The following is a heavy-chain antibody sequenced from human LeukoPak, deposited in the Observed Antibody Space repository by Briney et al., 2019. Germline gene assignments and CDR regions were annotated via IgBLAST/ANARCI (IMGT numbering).Heavy chain of an antibody. CDR1: GDSISSYY. CDR2: IYTSGTI. V-gene: IGHV4-4*07. Sequence: PSETLSLTCTVSGDSISSYYWSWLRQPAGTALEWIGRIYTSGTITYNPSLKSRVTMSVDTSKNQFSLKLSSVTAADTAVYYCARDSGTTGEVKFDPWGQGTLVTVSS. J-gene: IGHJ5*02. CDR3: ARDSGTTGEVKFDP. D-gene: IGHD3-10*01.